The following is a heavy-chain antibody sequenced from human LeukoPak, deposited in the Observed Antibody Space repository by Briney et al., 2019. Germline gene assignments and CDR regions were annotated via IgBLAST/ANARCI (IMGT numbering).Heavy chain of an antibody. Sequence: SQTLSLTCAISGDSVSSNSVAWNWIRQSPSRGLEWLGRTYSRSKWYNNYAVSVKSRITIIPVTSKNQFSLPLNSVTPEDTAVYFCARVDDGAFDYWGQGTLVTVSS. J-gene: IGHJ4*02. D-gene: IGHD1-1*01. CDR1: GDSVSSNSVA. CDR3: ARVDDGAFDY. CDR2: TYSRSKWYN. V-gene: IGHV6-1*01.